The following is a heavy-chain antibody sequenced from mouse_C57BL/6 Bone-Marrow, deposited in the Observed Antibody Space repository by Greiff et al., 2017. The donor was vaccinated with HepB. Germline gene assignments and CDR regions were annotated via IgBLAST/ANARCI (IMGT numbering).Heavy chain of an antibody. CDR3: ARRNLDSSGSFAY. Sequence: DVKLQESGGGLVQPGGSLKLSCAASGFTFSDYGMAWVRQAPRKGPEWVAFISNLAYSIYYADTVTGRFTISRENAKNTLYLEMSSLRSEDTAMYYCARRNLDSSGSFAYWGQGTLVTVSA. D-gene: IGHD3-2*02. V-gene: IGHV5-15*04. J-gene: IGHJ3*01. CDR1: GFTFSDYG. CDR2: ISNLAYSI.